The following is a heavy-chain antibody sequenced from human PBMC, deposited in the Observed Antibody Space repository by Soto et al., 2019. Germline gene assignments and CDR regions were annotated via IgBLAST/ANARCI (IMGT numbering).Heavy chain of an antibody. CDR3: ARGGAMGVDY. CDR2: IYFDGITT. J-gene: IGHJ4*02. D-gene: IGHD1-26*01. Sequence: GGSLRLSCTASGVTFNTHWMHWVRHAPGKGLVWVSRIYFDGITTNYADSVKGRLTVSRDNAENTVYLHVNTLRDEDTAVYYCARGGAMGVDYWGQGTLVTVSS. CDR1: GVTFNTHW. V-gene: IGHV3-74*01.